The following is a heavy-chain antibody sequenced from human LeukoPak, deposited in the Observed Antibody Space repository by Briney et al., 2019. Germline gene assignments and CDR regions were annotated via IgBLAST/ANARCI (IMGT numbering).Heavy chain of an antibody. CDR1: GYTLTELS. CDR3: ARPNYYDSSGYDY. D-gene: IGHD3-22*01. Sequence: ASVKVSCKVSGYTLTELSMHWVRQAPGKGLEWMGGFDPEDGETIYAQKFQGRVTMTRDTSTSTVYMELSSLRSEDTAVYYCARPNYYDSSGYDYWGQGTLVTVSS. J-gene: IGHJ4*02. V-gene: IGHV1-24*01. CDR2: FDPEDGET.